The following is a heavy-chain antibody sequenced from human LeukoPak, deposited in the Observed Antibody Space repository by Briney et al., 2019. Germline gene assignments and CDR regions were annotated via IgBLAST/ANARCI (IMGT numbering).Heavy chain of an antibody. CDR1: GFTFSSYW. CDR2: INTDGSST. V-gene: IGHV3-74*01. Sequence: GGSLRLSCAASGFTFSSYWMHWVRQAPGKGLVWVSRINTDGSSTSYADSVKGRFTISRDNAKNTLYLQMNSLRAEDTAVYYCARDQPLLIDAFDIWGQGTMVTVSS. J-gene: IGHJ3*02. D-gene: IGHD2-21*02. CDR3: ARDQPLLIDAFDI.